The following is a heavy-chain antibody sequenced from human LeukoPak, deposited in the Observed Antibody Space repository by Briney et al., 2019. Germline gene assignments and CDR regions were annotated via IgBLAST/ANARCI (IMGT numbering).Heavy chain of an antibody. Sequence: SETLSLTCTVSGGSISSGDYYWSWIRQPPGKGLEWIGYIYYSGSTYYNPSLKSRVTISVDTSKNQFSLKLSPVTAADTAVYYCARERCGGDCYTAWRYYFDYWGQGTLVTVSS. CDR3: ARERCGGDCYTAWRYYFDY. CDR1: GGSISSGDYY. D-gene: IGHD2-21*02. V-gene: IGHV4-30-4*01. J-gene: IGHJ4*02. CDR2: IYYSGST.